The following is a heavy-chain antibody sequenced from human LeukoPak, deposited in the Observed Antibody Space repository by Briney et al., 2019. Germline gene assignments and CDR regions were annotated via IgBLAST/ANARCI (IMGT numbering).Heavy chain of an antibody. CDR2: ISAYNGNT. CDR1: GYTFSSYN. Sequence: ASVKVSCKASGYTFSSYNVHWVRQAPGQGLEWMGWISAYNGNTNYAQKLQGRVTMTTDTSTSTAYMELRSLRSDDTAVYYCASSPGYSSSWYYYYYGMDVWGQGTTVTVSS. V-gene: IGHV1-18*04. J-gene: IGHJ6*02. CDR3: ASSPGYSSSWYYYYYGMDV. D-gene: IGHD6-13*01.